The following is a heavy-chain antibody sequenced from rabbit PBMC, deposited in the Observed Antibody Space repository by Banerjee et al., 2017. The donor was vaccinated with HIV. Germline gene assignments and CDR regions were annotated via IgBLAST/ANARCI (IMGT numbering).Heavy chain of an antibody. CDR2: IYAGSSGST. D-gene: IGHD6-1*01. CDR3: ARAVYGYGWDL. Sequence: QSLEESGGDLVKPGASLTLTCTASGFSFSSGYDMYWVRQAPGKGLEWIACIYAGSSGSTYYASWAKGRFTISKTSSTTVTLQMTSLTAADTATYFCARAVYGYGWDLWGQGTLVTVS. J-gene: IGHJ4*01. CDR1: GFSFSSGYD. V-gene: IGHV1S40*01.